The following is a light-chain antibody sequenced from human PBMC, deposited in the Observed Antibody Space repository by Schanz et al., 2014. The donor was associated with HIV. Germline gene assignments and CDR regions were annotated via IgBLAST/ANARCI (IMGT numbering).Light chain of an antibody. V-gene: IGKV3D-15*01. J-gene: IGKJ1*01. CDR2: GGS. CDR3: QQYDTSPS. CDR1: QSVSSN. Sequence: EIVMTQSPATLSVSPGERATLSCRASQSVSSNLAWYQQKPGQAPRLLIYGGSKRATGIPDRFSGSGSGTDFTLTISRLEPEDFALYYCQQYDTSPSFGQGTRVDIK.